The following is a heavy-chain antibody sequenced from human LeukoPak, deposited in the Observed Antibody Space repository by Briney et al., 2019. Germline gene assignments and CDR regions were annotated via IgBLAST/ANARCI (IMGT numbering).Heavy chain of an antibody. CDR3: VRDGYNYGSNWFDP. D-gene: IGHD5-18*01. J-gene: IGHJ5*02. Sequence: ASVTVSCKASGYTFSTYYMYWVRQSPGQGLEWMGAINPTGTDTIYAQTFQGRVTMTRDLSTSTVYMELSSLRSEDTAVYYCVRDGYNYGSNWFDPWGQGTLVTVSS. CDR2: INPTGTDT. V-gene: IGHV1-46*01. CDR1: GYTFSTYY.